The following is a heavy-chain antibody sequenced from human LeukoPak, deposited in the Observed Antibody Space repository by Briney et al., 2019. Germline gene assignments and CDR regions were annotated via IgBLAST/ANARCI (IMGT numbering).Heavy chain of an antibody. CDR1: GGSISSGSYY. Sequence: PSETLSLTCTVSGGSISSGSYYWGWIRQPPGKGLEWIGSTYYSGSTYYNPSFKSRVTISVDKSKNQFSLKLSSVTAADTAMYYCARITQGRIAARPWYFDYWGQGTLVTVSS. CDR3: ARITQGRIAARPWYFDY. CDR2: TYYSGST. V-gene: IGHV4-39*07. J-gene: IGHJ4*02. D-gene: IGHD6-6*01.